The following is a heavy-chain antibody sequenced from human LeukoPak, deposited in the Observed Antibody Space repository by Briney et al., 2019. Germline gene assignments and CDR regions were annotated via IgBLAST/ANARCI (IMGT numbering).Heavy chain of an antibody. CDR2: IRSKAYGGTT. Sequence: GGSLRLSCTASGFTFGDYAMSWVRQAPGKGLEWVGFIRSKAYGGTTEYAASVKGRFTISRDDSKSIAYLQMNSLKTDDTAVYYCARAATPARWFDPWGQGTLVTVSS. D-gene: IGHD2-15*01. V-gene: IGHV3-49*04. CDR3: ARAATPARWFDP. J-gene: IGHJ5*02. CDR1: GFTFGDYA.